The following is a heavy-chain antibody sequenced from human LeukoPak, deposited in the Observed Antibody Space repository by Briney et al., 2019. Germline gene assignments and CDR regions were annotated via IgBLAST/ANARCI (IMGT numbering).Heavy chain of an antibody. CDR3: ARRSTKAWYYYYYMDV. J-gene: IGHJ6*03. V-gene: IGHV4-34*01. Sequence: SETLSLTCAVYGGSFSGYYWSWIRQPPGKGLEWIGEINHSGSTNYNPSLKSRVTISVDTSKNQFSLKLSSVTAADTAVYYCARRSTKAWYYYYYMDVWGKGTTVTISS. CDR2: INHSGST. CDR1: GGSFSGYY.